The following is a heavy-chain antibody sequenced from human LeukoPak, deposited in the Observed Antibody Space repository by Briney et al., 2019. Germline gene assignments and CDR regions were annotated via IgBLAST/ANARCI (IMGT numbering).Heavy chain of an antibody. Sequence: SETLSLTCAVYGGSFSGYYWSWIRQPPGKGLEWIGEINHSGSTNYNPSLKSRVTVSVDTSKNQFSLKLSSVTAADTAVYYCARGNAWARYFGAPWGQGTLVTVSP. V-gene: IGHV4-34*01. CDR1: GGSFSGYY. CDR3: ARGNAWARYFGAP. J-gene: IGHJ5*02. CDR2: INHSGST. D-gene: IGHD3-9*01.